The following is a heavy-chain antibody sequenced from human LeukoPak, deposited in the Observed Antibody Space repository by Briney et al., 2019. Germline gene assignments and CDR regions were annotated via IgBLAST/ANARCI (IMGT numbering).Heavy chain of an antibody. J-gene: IGHJ4*02. CDR2: ISGGGDAA. V-gene: IGHV3-23*01. D-gene: IGHD3-22*01. Sequence: GGSLRLPCIASGFRLSGYAMSWVRQAPGKGLEWVSTISGGGDAAYYADSVKGRFTISRDNSKNTLYLQMNSLRAEDTAVYYCSRKYDSSGYFDYWGRGTLVTVSS. CDR3: SRKYDSSGYFDY. CDR1: GFRLSGYA.